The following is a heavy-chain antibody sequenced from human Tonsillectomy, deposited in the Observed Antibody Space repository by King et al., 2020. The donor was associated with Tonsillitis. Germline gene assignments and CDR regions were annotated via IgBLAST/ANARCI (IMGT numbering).Heavy chain of an antibody. V-gene: IGHV3-23*03. CDR1: GFTFSSYA. CDR2: ISSGGSIT. J-gene: IGHJ4*02. CDR3: AKDGRQLWFSCYFDS. Sequence: VQLVESGGGLVQPGGSLRLSCAASGFTFSSYAMSWVRQAPGKGLEWVSVISSGGSITYYADSVKGRFTISRDNSKNTLYLQMNSLRAEDTAVYYCAKDGRQLWFSCYFDSWGQGTLVTVSS. D-gene: IGHD5-18*01.